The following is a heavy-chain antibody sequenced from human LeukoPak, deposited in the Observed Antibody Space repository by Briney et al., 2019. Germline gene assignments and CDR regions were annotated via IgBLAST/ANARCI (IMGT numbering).Heavy chain of an antibody. CDR3: AKEPRRYYDFWSGYFDY. Sequence: GGSLRLSCAASGFTFSSYGMHWVRQAPGKGLEWVAFIRYDGSNKYYADSVKGRFTISRDNSKNTLYLQMNSLRAEDTAVYYCAKEPRRYYDFWSGYFDYWGQGTLVTVSS. CDR2: IRYDGSNK. D-gene: IGHD3-3*01. CDR1: GFTFSSYG. J-gene: IGHJ4*02. V-gene: IGHV3-30*02.